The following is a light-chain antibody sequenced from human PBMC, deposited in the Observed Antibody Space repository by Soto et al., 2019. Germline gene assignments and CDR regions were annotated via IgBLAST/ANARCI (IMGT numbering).Light chain of an antibody. V-gene: IGKV3-20*01. CDR3: QHYDSYPQT. CDR1: QSVSSNF. CDR2: GAS. J-gene: IGKJ1*01. Sequence: IVLTQSPGTLSLSPGARATLSCRASQSVSSNFLAWYQQKPGQAPRLLIYGASNRATGIPDRFSGSGSGTDFTLTISRLEPEDFAVYYCQHYDSYPQTFGQGTKVDIK.